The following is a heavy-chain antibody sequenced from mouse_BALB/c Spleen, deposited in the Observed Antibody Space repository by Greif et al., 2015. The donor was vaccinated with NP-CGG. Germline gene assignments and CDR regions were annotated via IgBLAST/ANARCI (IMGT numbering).Heavy chain of an antibody. CDR1: GFNIKDYY. CDR2: IDPENGNT. CDR3: APYYYGSSWFAY. V-gene: IGHV14-1*02. Sequence: VQLKESGAELVRPEALVKLSCKASGFNIKDYYMHWVKQRPEQGLEWIGWIDPENGNTIYDPKFQGKASITADTSSNTAYLQLSSLTSEDTAVYYCAPYYYGSSWFAYWGQGTLVTVSA. D-gene: IGHD1-1*01. J-gene: IGHJ3*01.